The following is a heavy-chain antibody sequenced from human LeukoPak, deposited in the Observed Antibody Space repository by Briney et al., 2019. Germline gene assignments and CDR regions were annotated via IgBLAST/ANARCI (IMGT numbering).Heavy chain of an antibody. Sequence: PGESLKISFKGSGYSFTSYWISWVRQMPGKGLEWMGRIDPSDSYTNYSPSFQGHVTISADKSISTAYLQWSSLKASDTAMYYCAGYPIKGGDDDYWGQGTLVTVSS. CDR3: AGYPIKGGDDDY. J-gene: IGHJ4*02. CDR1: GYSFTSYW. V-gene: IGHV5-10-1*01. CDR2: IDPSDSYT. D-gene: IGHD6-25*01.